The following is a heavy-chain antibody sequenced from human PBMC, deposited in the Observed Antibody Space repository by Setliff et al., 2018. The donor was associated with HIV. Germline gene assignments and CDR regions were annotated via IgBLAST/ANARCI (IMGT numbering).Heavy chain of an antibody. CDR1: GYDFITYD. D-gene: IGHD3-16*01. CDR3: ARMGEMVTIGYYYHYMDV. J-gene: IGHJ6*03. V-gene: IGHV1-8*01. Sequence: ASVKVSCKASGYDFITYDLEWVRQATGQGLEWIGKMNPKNSDTEYAQKFQGRVTMTRDIAISTAYLELSSLRSEDTAVYYCARMGEMVTIGYYYHYMDVWDKGTTVTVSS. CDR2: MNPKNSDT.